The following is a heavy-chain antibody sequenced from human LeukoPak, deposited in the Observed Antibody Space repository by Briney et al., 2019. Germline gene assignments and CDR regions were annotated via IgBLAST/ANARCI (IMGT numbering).Heavy chain of an antibody. CDR3: ARGWRGRTFDP. D-gene: IGHD3-16*01. V-gene: IGHV3-21*01. CDR2: ISTSSSYL. CDR1: GFTFSSYS. Sequence: PGGSLRLSCAASGFTFSSYSMNWVRQAPGKGLEWVSSISTSSSYLYYADSVKGRSTISRDDAKNSLYLQMNSLRAEDTAVYYCARGWRGRTFDPWGQGTLVTVSS. J-gene: IGHJ5*02.